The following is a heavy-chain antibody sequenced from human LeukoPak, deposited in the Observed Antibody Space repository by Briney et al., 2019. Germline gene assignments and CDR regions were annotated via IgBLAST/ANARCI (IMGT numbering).Heavy chain of an antibody. CDR2: ISGSGGST. V-gene: IGHV3-23*01. CDR1: GFTFSSYA. Sequence: GGSLRLFCAASGFTFSSYAMNWVRQAPGKGLEWVSAISGSGGSTYYADSVKGRFTISRDNSKNTLYLQMNSLRAEDTAVYYCAKSSGFPGGWFDPWGQGTLVTVSS. CDR3: AKSSGFPGGWFDP. J-gene: IGHJ5*02. D-gene: IGHD3-16*01.